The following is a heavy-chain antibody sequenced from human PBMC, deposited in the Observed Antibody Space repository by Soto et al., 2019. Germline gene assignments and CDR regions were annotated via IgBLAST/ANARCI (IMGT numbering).Heavy chain of an antibody. CDR3: ARQGADYYDSSGCFDY. CDR2: IYYSGST. V-gene: IGHV4-39*01. D-gene: IGHD3-22*01. J-gene: IGHJ4*02. CDR1: GGSISSSSYY. Sequence: PSETLSLTCTVSGGSISSSSYYWGWIRQPPGKGLGWIGSIYYSGSTYYNPSLKSRVTISVDTSKQQFSLKTRSVTAADTAVYYCARQGADYYDSSGCFDYWGQGTMVTVSS.